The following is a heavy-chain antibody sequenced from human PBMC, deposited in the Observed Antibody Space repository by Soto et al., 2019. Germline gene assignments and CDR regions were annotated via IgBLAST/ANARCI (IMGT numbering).Heavy chain of an antibody. CDR1: GFIFSNYA. CDR2: ISSNGGST. D-gene: IGHD3-3*01. J-gene: IGHJ6*02. V-gene: IGHV3-64D*08. CDR3: VKARNRGNNFPTSCGMDV. Sequence: GGSLRLSCSASGFIFSNYALQWVRQTPGKGLEYVSAISSNGGSTYYADSVKGRFTISRDNSKNTLYLQMTSLRTEDTAVYYCVKARNRGNNFPTSCGMDVWGQGTTVTVSS.